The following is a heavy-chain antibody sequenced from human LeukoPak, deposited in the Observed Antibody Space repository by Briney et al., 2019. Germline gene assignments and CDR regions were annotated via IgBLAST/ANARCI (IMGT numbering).Heavy chain of an antibody. J-gene: IGHJ4*02. Sequence: GASVKVSCKASGFTFSNSAIHWVRQAPGQGLEWVGFINTISGITKYLQKFQGRVTITRDTSASTAYMELSSLTSEDTALYYCVRCSETYEYYFNFWGQGTLVTVSS. CDR1: GFTFSNSA. CDR3: VRCSETYEYYFNF. CDR2: INTISGIT. D-gene: IGHD3-10*02. V-gene: IGHV1-3*04.